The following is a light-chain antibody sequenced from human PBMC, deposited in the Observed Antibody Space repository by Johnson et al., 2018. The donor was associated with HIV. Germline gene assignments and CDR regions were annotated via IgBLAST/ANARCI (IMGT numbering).Light chain of an antibody. CDR1: IANIGNNY. Sequence: QSVLTQPPSVSAAPGQRVTISCSGGIANIGNNYVSWYQQLPGTAPKLLIYEHNKRPSGIPDRFSGSKYGTSATLDISGLQTGDEADYYCGTWDSKLSVDFVFGTGTKVTVL. CDR2: EHN. J-gene: IGLJ1*01. V-gene: IGLV1-51*02. CDR3: GTWDSKLSVDFV.